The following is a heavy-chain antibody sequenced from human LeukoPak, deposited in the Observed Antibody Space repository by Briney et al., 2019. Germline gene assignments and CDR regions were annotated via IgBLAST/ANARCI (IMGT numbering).Heavy chain of an antibody. Sequence: ASVKVSCKASGYTFTSYYMHWVRQAPGQGLEWMGIINPSGGSTSYAQKFQGRVTMTRDMSTSTVYMELSSLRSEDTAVYYCAGNLQWLRDQNWFDPWGQGTLVTVSS. CDR1: GYTFTSYY. D-gene: IGHD6-19*01. V-gene: IGHV1-46*01. J-gene: IGHJ5*02. CDR3: AGNLQWLRDQNWFDP. CDR2: INPSGGST.